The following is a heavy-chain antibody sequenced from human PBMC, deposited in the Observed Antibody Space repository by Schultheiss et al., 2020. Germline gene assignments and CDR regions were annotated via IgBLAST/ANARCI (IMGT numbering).Heavy chain of an antibody. CDR2: IYYSGST. Sequence: SETLSLTCTVSGGSISSYYWSWIRQPPGKGLEWIGYIYYSGSTYYNPSLKSRVTISVDTSKNQFSLKLSSVTAADTAVYYCARYSSSWGYYYYYGMDVWGQGTTVTVSS. D-gene: IGHD6-6*01. CDR1: GGSISSYY. V-gene: IGHV4-59*01. J-gene: IGHJ6*02. CDR3: ARYSSSWGYYYYYGMDV.